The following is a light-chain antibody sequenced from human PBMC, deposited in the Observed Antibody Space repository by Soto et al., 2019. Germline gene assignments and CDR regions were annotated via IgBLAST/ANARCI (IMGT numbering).Light chain of an antibody. CDR2: GAS. V-gene: IGKV3-20*01. J-gene: IGKJ2*01. CDR3: QQYGSSSYT. CDR1: QSLSSSY. Sequence: EIVLTQSPGTLSLSPGERATLSCRASQSLSSSYIAWYQQKPGQAPRLLIYGASSRATGIPDRFSGSGSGTDFTLTISRREPEDFAVYYCQQYGSSSYTFGQGTKLEIK.